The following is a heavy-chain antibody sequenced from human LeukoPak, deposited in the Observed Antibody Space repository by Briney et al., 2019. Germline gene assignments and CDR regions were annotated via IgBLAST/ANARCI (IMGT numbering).Heavy chain of an antibody. CDR1: GGSISSYY. J-gene: IGHJ4*02. CDR3: ARLWDSSSSLDY. Sequence: SETLSLTCTVSGGSISSYYWTWIRQPPGKGLGLEWIGYIYYSGGTNYNPSLKSRVTISIDTSRNQVSLKLSSVTAADTAVYYCARLWDSSSSLDYWGQGTLVTVSS. D-gene: IGHD6-6*01. V-gene: IGHV4-59*08. CDR2: IYYSGGT.